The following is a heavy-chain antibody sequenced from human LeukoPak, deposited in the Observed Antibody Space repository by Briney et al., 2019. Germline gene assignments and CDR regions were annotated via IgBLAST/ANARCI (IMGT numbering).Heavy chain of an antibody. CDR3: AKELGDGDYFPDY. D-gene: IGHD4-17*01. Sequence: GGSLRLSCAASGFTFSTYWMHWVRQTPGKGLVWVSCISSDGSSTTYADSVKGRFTILRDNGKNTLYLQMNSLRAEDTAVYYCAKELGDGDYFPDYWGQGTLVTVSS. V-gene: IGHV3-74*01. CDR1: GFTFSTYW. J-gene: IGHJ4*02. CDR2: ISSDGSST.